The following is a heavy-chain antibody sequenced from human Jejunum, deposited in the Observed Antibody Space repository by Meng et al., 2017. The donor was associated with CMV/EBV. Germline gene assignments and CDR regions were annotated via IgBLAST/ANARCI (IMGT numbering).Heavy chain of an antibody. CDR1: FY. V-gene: IGHV3-7*03. Sequence: FYMNWVRQAPGKGLECMANIKPDGSAKYYVDSVKGRFTVSRDNAKNSLYLQMNSLRAEDTALYYCAKDIGDSSGWYVYYYYGMDVWGQGTTVTVSS. CDR2: IKPDGSAK. D-gene: IGHD6-19*01. CDR3: AKDIGDSSGWYVYYYYGMDV. J-gene: IGHJ6*02.